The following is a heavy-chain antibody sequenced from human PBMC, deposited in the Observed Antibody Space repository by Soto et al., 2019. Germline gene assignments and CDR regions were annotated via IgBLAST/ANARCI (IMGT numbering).Heavy chain of an antibody. CDR3: ARSGYSYGAIDY. CDR1: GGSISSTTYY. D-gene: IGHD5-18*01. J-gene: IGHJ4*02. CDR2: FFIGGNT. Sequence: SETLSLTCTVSGGSISSTTYYWGWMRQPPGKGLEWIARFFIGGNTYYNPSLKSRVTISVDKSKNQFSLKLSSVTAADTAVYYCARSGYSYGAIDYWGQGTLVTVSS. V-gene: IGHV4-39*07.